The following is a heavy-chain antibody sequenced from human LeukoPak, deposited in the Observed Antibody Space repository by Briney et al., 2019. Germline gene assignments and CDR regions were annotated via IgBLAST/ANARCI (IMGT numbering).Heavy chain of an antibody. CDR3: ASEKTYQGFHP. V-gene: IGHV1-8*03. D-gene: IGHD2-2*01. CDR2: LNPNSGNT. J-gene: IGHJ5*02. Sequence: GASVKVSCKASGYTFTSYDINWVRQATGQGLEWMGWLNPNSGNTGYAQKFQGRVTITRNTSISTAYMELSSLRSEDTAVYYCASEKTYQGFHPWGQGTLVTVSS. CDR1: GYTFTSYD.